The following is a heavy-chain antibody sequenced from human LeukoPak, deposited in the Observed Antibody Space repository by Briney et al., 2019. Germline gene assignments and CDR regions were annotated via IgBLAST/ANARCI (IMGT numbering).Heavy chain of an antibody. CDR3: AKDLNYYDSSGYDY. J-gene: IGHJ4*02. D-gene: IGHD3-22*01. V-gene: IGHV3-23*01. CDR2: ITGSGGST. Sequence: GGSLRLSCAASGFTFSSSAMSWVRQAPGKGPEWVSAITGSGGSTYYADSVKGRFTISRDNSKDTLYLQMNSLRAEDTALYYCAKDLNYYDSSGYDYWGQGTLVTVSS. CDR1: GFTFSSSA.